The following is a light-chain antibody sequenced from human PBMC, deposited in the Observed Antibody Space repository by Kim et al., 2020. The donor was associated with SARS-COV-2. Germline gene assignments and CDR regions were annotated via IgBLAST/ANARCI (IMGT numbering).Light chain of an antibody. CDR2: QDS. CDR3: QAWDSSTDYV. J-gene: IGLJ1*01. CDR1: NVGNKL. Sequence: QRQTASSTGDRDNVGNKLACCYQQQPGPSPVLVIYQDSRPPGGIPELFSGTNSENTAPLTISGTQAMEEAYYYCQAWDSSTDYVFGTGTKVTVL. V-gene: IGLV3-1*01.